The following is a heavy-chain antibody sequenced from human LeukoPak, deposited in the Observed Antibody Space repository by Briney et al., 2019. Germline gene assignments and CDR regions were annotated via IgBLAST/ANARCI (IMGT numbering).Heavy chain of an antibody. J-gene: IGHJ4*02. V-gene: IGHV3-74*01. CDR3: TATPWGGAAAIFDY. CDR2: ISGDGNFK. D-gene: IGHD6-25*01. CDR1: GFTLNTYW. Sequence: GGSLRLSCAASGFTLNTYWIHWVRQTPQTGLEWVAGISGDGNFKRNADSVRGRLTIFTDNAKSTVSLQVSSLRAEDTAVYYCTATPWGGAAAIFDYWGQGILVTVS.